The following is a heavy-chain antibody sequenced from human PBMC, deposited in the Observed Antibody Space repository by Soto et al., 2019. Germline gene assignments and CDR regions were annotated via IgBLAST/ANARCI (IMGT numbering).Heavy chain of an antibody. V-gene: IGHV5-10-1*01. D-gene: IGHD2-21*01. J-gene: IGHJ6*02. Sequence: ESMKISCKGSGYSFTSYWISWVRQMPGKGMEWMGRIDPSDSYTNYSPSFQGNVTISADKSISTAYLQWSSLKASHTAMYYFSLCFCLSYYYYCMDVSGQGPTFTVPS. CDR1: GYSFTSYW. CDR2: IDPSDSYT. CDR3: SLCFCLSYYYYCMDV.